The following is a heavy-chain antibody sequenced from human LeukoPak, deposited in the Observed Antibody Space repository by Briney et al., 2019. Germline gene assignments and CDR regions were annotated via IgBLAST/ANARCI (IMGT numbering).Heavy chain of an antibody. CDR2: ITYDGSNK. D-gene: IGHD3-9*01. Sequence: PGRSLRLSCAASGFTFSTYAMHWVRQAPGKGLEWVAGITYDGSNKYYADSVKGRFTISRDNSKNTLYLQMNSLRAEDTAVYYCARGSYDILTGYPYYFDYWGQGTLVTVSS. CDR3: ARGSYDILTGYPYYFDY. CDR1: GFTFSTYA. J-gene: IGHJ4*02. V-gene: IGHV3-30*04.